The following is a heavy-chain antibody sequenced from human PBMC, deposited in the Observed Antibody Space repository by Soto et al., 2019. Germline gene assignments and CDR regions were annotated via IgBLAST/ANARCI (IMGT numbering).Heavy chain of an antibody. CDR2: IHHSGST. Sequence: NPXETLSLTCTVDGWSFSGYYWNWIRQPPGRGLEWLGEIHHSGSTKYNPSLKSRVTISVDTSKNQISLKLSSATAADTAVYYCARGHSRARIAARPLFFGLDVWGQGTTVTVSS. V-gene: IGHV4-34*01. CDR1: GWSFSGYY. D-gene: IGHD6-6*01. J-gene: IGHJ6*02. CDR3: ARGHSRARIAARPLFFGLDV.